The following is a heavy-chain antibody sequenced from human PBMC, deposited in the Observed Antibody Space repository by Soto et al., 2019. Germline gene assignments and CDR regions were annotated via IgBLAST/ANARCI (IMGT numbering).Heavy chain of an antibody. D-gene: IGHD2-15*01. CDR1: GFSFSRYW. CDR3: TGAPDCGGGKCNSGHSYYGLHV. CDR2: INPDGRRT. Sequence: GGSLRLSCGVSGFSFSRYWMHWVRQAPGKGLVWVSRINPDGRRTDYADSVQGRFTVSRDNAKNMLFLQINSLRAEDTAVYYCTGAPDCGGGKCNSGHSYYGLHVWGPGTTVTVSS. V-gene: IGHV3-74*01. J-gene: IGHJ6*02.